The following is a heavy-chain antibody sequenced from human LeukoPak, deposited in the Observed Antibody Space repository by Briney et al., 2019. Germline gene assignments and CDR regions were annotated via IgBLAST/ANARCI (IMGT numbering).Heavy chain of an antibody. D-gene: IGHD1-7*01. V-gene: IGHV3-74*01. CDR3: ARDLHWNSADF. Sequence: GGSLRLSCAASGFTFSEYWMRWFRQGPGEGLVWVSHIKSDGTLTTYTDSVEGRFTMSRDNAKNTVYLQMNYLRAEDSGVYYCARDLHWNSADFWGQGTLVTVSS. CDR1: GFTFSEYW. J-gene: IGHJ4*02. CDR2: IKSDGTLT.